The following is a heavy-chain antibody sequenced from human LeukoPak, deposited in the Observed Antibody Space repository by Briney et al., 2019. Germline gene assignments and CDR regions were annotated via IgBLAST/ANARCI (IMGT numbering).Heavy chain of an antibody. CDR2: IWYDGSNK. CDR3: ARDGIYCSSTSCYYGYGMDV. Sequence: AGGSLRLSCAASGFTFSSYGMHWVRQAPGKGLEWVAVIWYDGSNKYYADSVKGRFTISRDNAKNSLYLQMNSLRAEDTAVYYCARDGIYCSSTSCYYGYGMDVWGQGTTVTVSS. D-gene: IGHD2-2*01. V-gene: IGHV3-33*01. CDR1: GFTFSSYG. J-gene: IGHJ6*02.